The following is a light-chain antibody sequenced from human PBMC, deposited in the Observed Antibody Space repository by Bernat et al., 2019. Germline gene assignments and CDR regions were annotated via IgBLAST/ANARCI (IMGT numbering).Light chain of an antibody. J-gene: IGLJ3*02. CDR1: SNNVGNQG. CDR2: RNN. V-gene: IGLV10-54*04. CDR3: SAWDTSLSGWV. Sequence: QAGLIQPPSVSKGLRQTATLTCTGNSNNVGNQGSSSLQQHQGHPPKLLSYRNNNRPSGISERFSASRSGNTASLTITGLQPEDEADYYCSAWDTSLSGWVFGGGTKLTVL.